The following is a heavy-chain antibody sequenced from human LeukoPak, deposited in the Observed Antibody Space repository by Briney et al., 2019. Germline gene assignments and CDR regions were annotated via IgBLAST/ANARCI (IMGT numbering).Heavy chain of an antibody. V-gene: IGHV3-23*01. CDR2: ISGSGGST. D-gene: IGHD6-13*01. CDR1: GFTFSSYA. J-gene: IGHJ4*02. Sequence: GGSLRLSCASSGFTFSSYAMSWVREAPGKGLEWVSAISGSGGSTYYADSVKGRFTISRDNSKNTLYLQMNSLRAEDTAVYYCAKDSYSSSWYYYWGQGTLVTVSS. CDR3: AKDSYSSSWYYY.